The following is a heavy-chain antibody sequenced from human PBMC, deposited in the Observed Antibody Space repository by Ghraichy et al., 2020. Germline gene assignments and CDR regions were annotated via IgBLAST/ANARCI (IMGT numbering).Heavy chain of an antibody. Sequence: LSLTCAASGFTFSSYAMSWVRQAPGKGLEWVSAISGSGGSTYYADSVKGRFTISRDNSKNTLYLQMNSLRAEDTAVYYCAKTFGRSLGYCSGGSCYFDYWGQGTLVTVSS. CDR2: ISGSGGST. V-gene: IGHV3-23*01. J-gene: IGHJ4*02. CDR1: GFTFSSYA. CDR3: AKTFGRSLGYCSGGSCYFDY. D-gene: IGHD2-15*01.